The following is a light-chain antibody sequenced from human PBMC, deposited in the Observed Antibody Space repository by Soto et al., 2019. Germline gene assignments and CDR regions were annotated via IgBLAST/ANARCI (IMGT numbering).Light chain of an antibody. Sequence: QSVLAQPPSVSGAPGQKVTISRTGSSSNIGAGYDLHWYQQLPGTAPTLLLYGNSYRPSGVPDRFSGSKSGTSASLAITGLQAEDEADYYCQSYDSSLSADVFGTGTKVTVL. CDR3: QSYDSSLSADV. J-gene: IGLJ1*01. CDR2: GNS. V-gene: IGLV1-40*01. CDR1: SSNIGAGYD.